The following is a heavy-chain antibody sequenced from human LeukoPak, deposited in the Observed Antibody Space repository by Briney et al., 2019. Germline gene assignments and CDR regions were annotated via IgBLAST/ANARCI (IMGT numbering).Heavy chain of an antibody. Sequence: ASVKVSCKASGYTFTGYYMHWVRQAPGQGLEWMGWINPNSGGTNYAQKFQGRVTMTRDTSISTACMELSRLRSDDTAVYYCARVLTDILTFDPWGQGTLVTVSS. J-gene: IGHJ5*02. D-gene: IGHD3-9*01. V-gene: IGHV1-2*02. CDR1: GYTFTGYY. CDR2: INPNSGGT. CDR3: ARVLTDILTFDP.